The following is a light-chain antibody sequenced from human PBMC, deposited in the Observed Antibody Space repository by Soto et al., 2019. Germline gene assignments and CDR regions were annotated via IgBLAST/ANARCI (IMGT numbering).Light chain of an antibody. V-gene: IGKV3-20*01. CDR3: QQYGSSPRT. J-gene: IGKJ1*01. Sequence: EVVLTQSPGTLSLRPGERATLSCRASQSVSSSYLVWYQQKPGQAPRLHMYGSSIRATGIPARFSGSGSGTDFTLTISRLEPEDFAVYYCQQYGSSPRTFGQGTKVDIK. CDR1: QSVSSSY. CDR2: GSS.